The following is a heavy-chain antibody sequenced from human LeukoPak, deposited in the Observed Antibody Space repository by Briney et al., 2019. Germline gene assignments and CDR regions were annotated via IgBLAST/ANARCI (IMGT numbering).Heavy chain of an antibody. CDR1: GYTITDYF. V-gene: IGHV1-2*02. CDR3: ARDGYSGYHYHDWFDP. CDR2: INPNNGET. D-gene: IGHD5-12*01. Sequence: ASVKVSCKASGYTITDYFMHWVRQAPGQGLEWMGWINPNNGETNYAQKLQGRVTMTSYTSISTAYMELSRLTSDDTAVYYCARDGYSGYHYHDWFDPWGQGTLVTVSS. J-gene: IGHJ5*02.